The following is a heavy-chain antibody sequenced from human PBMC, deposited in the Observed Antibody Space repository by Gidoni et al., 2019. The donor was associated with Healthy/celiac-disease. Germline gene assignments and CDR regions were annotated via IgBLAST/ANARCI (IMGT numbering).Heavy chain of an antibody. D-gene: IGHD6-13*01. CDR1: GFTFDDYA. Sequence: EVQLVESGGGVVQPGRSLRLSCAASGFTFDDYAMHWVRQAPGKGLEWVSGISWNSGSIGYADSVKGRFTISRDNAKNSLYLQMNSLRAEDTALYHCAKDIGSAAAGWNDAFDIWGQGTMVTVSS. CDR2: ISWNSGSI. CDR3: AKDIGSAAAGWNDAFDI. J-gene: IGHJ3*02. V-gene: IGHV3-9*01.